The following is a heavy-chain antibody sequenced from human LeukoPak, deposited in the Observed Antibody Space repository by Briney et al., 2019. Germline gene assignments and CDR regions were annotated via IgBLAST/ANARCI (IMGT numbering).Heavy chain of an antibody. V-gene: IGHV3-23*01. CDR2: ISGGGDHT. J-gene: IGHJ4*02. Sequence: PGGSLRLSCAASGFTFSSYAMSWVRQAPGKGLVWVSGISGGGDHTYYAESVKGRFTISRDNSKNTLYLQMNSLRAEDTAVYYCARVGPDGDYFDYWGQGTLVTVSS. D-gene: IGHD1-14*01. CDR1: GFTFSSYA. CDR3: ARVGPDGDYFDY.